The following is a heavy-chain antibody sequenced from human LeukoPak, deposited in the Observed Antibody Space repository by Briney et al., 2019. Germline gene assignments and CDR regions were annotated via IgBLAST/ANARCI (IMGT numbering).Heavy chain of an antibody. Sequence: GGSLRPSCAASGFTFSSYAMHWVRQAPGKGLEWVAVISYDGSNKYYADSVKGRFTISRDNSKNTLYLQMNSLRAEDTAVYYCARVLSVVLSGMDVWGQGTTVTVSS. V-gene: IGHV3-30-3*01. J-gene: IGHJ6*02. CDR1: GFTFSSYA. CDR3: ARVLSVVLSGMDV. CDR2: ISYDGSNK. D-gene: IGHD2-2*01.